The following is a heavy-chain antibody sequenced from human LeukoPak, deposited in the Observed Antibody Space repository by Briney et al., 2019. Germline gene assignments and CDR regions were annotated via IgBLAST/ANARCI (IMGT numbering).Heavy chain of an antibody. V-gene: IGHV1-69*13. J-gene: IGHJ6*03. CDR3: AREAVPAAINYYYMDV. CDR1: GGTFISYA. D-gene: IGHD2-2*02. Sequence: GASVKVSCKASGGTFISYAISWVRQAPGQGLEWMGGIIPIFGTANYAQKFQGGVTITADESTSTAYMELSSLRSEDTAVYYCAREAVPAAINYYYMDVWGKGTTVTVSS. CDR2: IIPIFGTA.